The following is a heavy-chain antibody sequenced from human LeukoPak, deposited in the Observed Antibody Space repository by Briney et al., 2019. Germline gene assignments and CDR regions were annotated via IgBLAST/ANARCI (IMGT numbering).Heavy chain of an antibody. CDR1: GFTFSGYW. CDR2: IKQDGSEK. Sequence: GGSLRLSCVASGFTFSGYWMTWVRQPPGKGLELVAIIKQDGSEKYYVNSVKGRFTISRDNAKNSLYLQLNILRAEDTAVYYCARDLEIWGQGTMVTVSS. CDR3: ARDLEI. V-gene: IGHV3-7*01. J-gene: IGHJ3*02.